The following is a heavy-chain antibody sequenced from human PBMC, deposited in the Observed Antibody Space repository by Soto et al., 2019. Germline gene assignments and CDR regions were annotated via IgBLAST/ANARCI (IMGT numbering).Heavy chain of an antibody. V-gene: IGHV3-30-3*01. J-gene: IGHJ6*02. CDR3: ARDPGDYDRNYYYGMDV. D-gene: IGHD4-17*01. CDR1: GFTFSSYA. CDR2: ISYDGSNK. Sequence: QVQLVESGGGVVQPGRSLRISCAASGFTFSSYAMHWVRQAPGKGLEWVAVISYDGSNKYYADSVKGRFTISRDNSKNTLYLQMNSLRAEDTAVYYCARDPGDYDRNYYYGMDVWGQGTTVTVSS.